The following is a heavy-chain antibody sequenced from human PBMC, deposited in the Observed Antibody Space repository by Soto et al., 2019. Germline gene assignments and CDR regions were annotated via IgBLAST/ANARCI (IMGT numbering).Heavy chain of an antibody. CDR1: GGSVSSGDYC. CDR2: IYYSGST. CDR3: ARIPVDTAMIYWLDP. J-gene: IGHJ5*02. Sequence: PSETLSLTCAVSGGSVSSGDYCWSWIRQSPGKGLEWIGHIYYSGSTNYNPSLRSRVTISVGTSKNVFSLKLSSVTAADTAVYYCARIPVDTAMIYWLDPWGQGTLVTVSS. D-gene: IGHD5-18*01. V-gene: IGHV4-61*08.